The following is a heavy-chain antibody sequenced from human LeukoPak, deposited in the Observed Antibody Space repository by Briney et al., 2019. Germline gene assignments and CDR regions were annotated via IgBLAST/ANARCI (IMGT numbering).Heavy chain of an antibody. CDR3: ARDLTYYYDSSGYLMPGDFDY. Sequence: GASVKVSCKASGYTFTGYYMHWVRQAPGQGLEWMGWINPNSGGTNYAQKFQGRVTMTTDTSTSTAYMELRSLRSDDTAVYYCARDLTYYYDSSGYLMPGDFDYWGQGTLVTVSS. D-gene: IGHD3-22*01. CDR1: GYTFTGYY. J-gene: IGHJ4*02. V-gene: IGHV1-2*02. CDR2: INPNSGGT.